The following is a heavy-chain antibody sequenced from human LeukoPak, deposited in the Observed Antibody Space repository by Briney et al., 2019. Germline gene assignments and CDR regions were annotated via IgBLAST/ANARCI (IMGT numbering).Heavy chain of an antibody. Sequence: SETLSLTCTVSGGSISSGDYYWSWIRQPPGKGLEWIGHIYYSGSTYYNPSLKSRVTISVDTSKNQFSLKLSSVTAADTAVYYCARVRVTISIDPWGQGTLVTVSS. V-gene: IGHV4-30-4*08. CDR3: ARVRVTISIDP. J-gene: IGHJ5*02. D-gene: IGHD3-3*01. CDR1: GGSISSGDYY. CDR2: IYYSGST.